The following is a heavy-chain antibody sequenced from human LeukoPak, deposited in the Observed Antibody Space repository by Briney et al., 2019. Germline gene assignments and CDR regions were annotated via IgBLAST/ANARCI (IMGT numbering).Heavy chain of an antibody. D-gene: IGHD6-19*01. CDR1: GYTFTSYG. CDR3: ARARSIAVGSYYYGMDV. V-gene: IGHV1-18*01. CDR2: INSNNGNT. Sequence: ASVKVSCKASGYTFTSYGISWVRQAPGQGLEWMGWINSNNGNTNYEQKFQGRVTMTSDTSTSTAYMELRSLRSDDTAVYYCARARSIAVGSYYYGMDVWGQGTTVTVSS. J-gene: IGHJ6*02.